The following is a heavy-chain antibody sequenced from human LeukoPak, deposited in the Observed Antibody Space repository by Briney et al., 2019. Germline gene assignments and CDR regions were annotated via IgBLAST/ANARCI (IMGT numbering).Heavy chain of an antibody. D-gene: IGHD3-9*01. Sequence: GGSLRLSCAASGFTFDDYGMSWVRQAPGKGLEWVSDINWNGGSTGYADSVKGRFTISRDNAKNSLYLQMNSLRAEDTALYYCARGYRYYYFDYWGQGTLVTVSS. CDR3: ARGYRYYYFDY. J-gene: IGHJ4*02. V-gene: IGHV3-20*04. CDR2: INWNGGST. CDR1: GFTFDDYG.